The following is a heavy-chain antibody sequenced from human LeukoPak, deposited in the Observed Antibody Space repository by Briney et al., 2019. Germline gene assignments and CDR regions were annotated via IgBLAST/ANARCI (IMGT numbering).Heavy chain of an antibody. CDR1: GGTSSSYA. CDR2: IIPIFGTA. V-gene: IGHV1-69*05. CDR3: ARDHYCGGDCYWFDY. D-gene: IGHD2-21*01. J-gene: IGHJ4*02. Sequence: SVKVSCKASGGTSSSYAISWVRQAPGQGLEWMGGIIPIFGTANYAQKFQGRVTITTDESTSTAYMELSSLRSEDTAVYYCARDHYCGGDCYWFDYWGQGTLVTVSS.